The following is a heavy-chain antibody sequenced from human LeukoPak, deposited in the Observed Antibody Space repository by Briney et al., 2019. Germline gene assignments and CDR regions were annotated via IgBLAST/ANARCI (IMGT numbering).Heavy chain of an antibody. J-gene: IGHJ4*02. CDR3: ALDLINYGGKEDVGY. CDR1: GFTFSSYG. CDR2: IRYDGSNK. V-gene: IGHV3-30*02. Sequence: GGSLRLSCAASGFTFSSYGMHWVRQAPGKGLEWVAFIRYDGSNKYYADSVKGRFTISRDNSKNTLYLQMNSQRSEDTAVYYCALDLINYGGKEDVGYWGQGTLVTVSS. D-gene: IGHD4-23*01.